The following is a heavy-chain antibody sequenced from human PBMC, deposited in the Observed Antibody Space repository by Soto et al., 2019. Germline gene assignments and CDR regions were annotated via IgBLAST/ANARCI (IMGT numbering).Heavy chain of an antibody. CDR1: GGSISSGDYF. Sequence: SETLSLTCTVSGGSISSGDYFWSWIRQPPGKGLEWIGYIYYSGSTYYNPSLKSRVTMTNMDPMDTATYYCVRTTPYCGGDCYPDYWGQGTRVTVSS. CDR3: DY. V-gene: IGHV4-30-4*02. D-gene: IGHD2-21*02. CDR2: IYYSGST. J-gene: IGHJ4*02.